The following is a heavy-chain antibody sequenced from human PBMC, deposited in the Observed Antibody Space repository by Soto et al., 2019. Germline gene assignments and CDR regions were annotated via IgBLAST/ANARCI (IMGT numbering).Heavy chain of an antibody. D-gene: IGHD6-6*01. CDR2: ISGSGGST. CDR1: GFTFSSYA. J-gene: IGHJ4*02. Sequence: EVQLLESGGGLVQPGGSLRLSCAASGFTFSSYAMSWVRQAPGKGLEWVSAISGSGGSTYYADSVKGRFTISRDNSKNTLYLQMNSRRAEDTAVYYCAKDGWGQEYSSSSNWGQGTLVTVSS. CDR3: AKDGWGQEYSSSSN. V-gene: IGHV3-23*01.